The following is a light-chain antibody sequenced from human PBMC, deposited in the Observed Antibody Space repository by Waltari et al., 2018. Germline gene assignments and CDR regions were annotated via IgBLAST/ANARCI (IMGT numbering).Light chain of an antibody. J-gene: IGLJ2*01. CDR3: NSRDSSGNHLE. CDR1: SLRSYY. Sequence: SSELTQDPAVSVALGQTVRITCQGDSLRSYYASWYQQKPGQAPVLVIYGKNNRPSGIPDRFAGSSSGNTASLTITGAQAEDEADYYCNSRDSSGNHLELGGGTKLTVL. V-gene: IGLV3-19*01. CDR2: GKN.